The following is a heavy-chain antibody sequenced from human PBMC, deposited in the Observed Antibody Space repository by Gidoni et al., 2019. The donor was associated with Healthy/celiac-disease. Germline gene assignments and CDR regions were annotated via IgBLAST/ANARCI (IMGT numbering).Heavy chain of an antibody. V-gene: IGHV3-73*01. CDR1: GFTFSGSA. D-gene: IGHD2-8*01. CDR3: TRAEWWFDP. CDR2: IRSKANSYAT. J-gene: IGHJ5*02. Sequence: EVQLVASGGGLVQPGGSLILSCAASGFTFSGSAMHWVRQASGKGLEWVGRIRSKANSYATAYAASVKGRFTISRDDSKNTAYLQMNSLKTEDTAVYYCTRAEWWFDPWGQGTLVTVSS.